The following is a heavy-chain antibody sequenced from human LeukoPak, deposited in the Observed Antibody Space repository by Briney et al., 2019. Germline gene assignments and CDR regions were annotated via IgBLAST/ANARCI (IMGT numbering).Heavy chain of an antibody. Sequence: TLSLTCTVSGDSISSSGYYWTWIRQHPGKGLEWIGYIHNTGSTYYNPSLKSRSTISLDMSKNQLSLRLNAVTAADTAMYYCARETVGEGAFDIWGQGTMVTVSS. CDR1: GDSISSSGYY. J-gene: IGHJ3*02. V-gene: IGHV4-31*03. CDR3: ARETVGEGAFDI. CDR2: IHNTGST.